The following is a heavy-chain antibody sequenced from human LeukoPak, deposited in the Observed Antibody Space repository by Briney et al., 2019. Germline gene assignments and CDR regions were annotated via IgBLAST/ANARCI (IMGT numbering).Heavy chain of an antibody. CDR3: ARLRLLLDQLQYFAFDS. D-gene: IGHD2/OR15-2a*01. Sequence: PSETLSLTCTVSGGSISSHYWSWIRQPPGKGLEWIGYIYYSGSTNYNPSLKSRVTISVDTSKNQFSLKLTSVTTADTAIFYCARLRLLLDQLQYFAFDSWGQGSLVTVTS. CDR1: GGSISSHY. J-gene: IGHJ4*02. V-gene: IGHV4-59*11. CDR2: IYYSGST.